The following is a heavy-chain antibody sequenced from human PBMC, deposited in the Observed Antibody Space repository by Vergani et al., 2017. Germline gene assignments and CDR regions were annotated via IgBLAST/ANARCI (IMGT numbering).Heavy chain of an antibody. CDR2: IYYSGST. CDR1: GGSISSYY. CDR3: ARGGWGTVTTFFHYGMDV. Sequence: QVQLQESGPGLVKPSETLSLTCTVSGGSISSYYWSWIRQPPGKGLEWIGYIYYSGSTNYHPSLKSRVTISVDTSKNQFSLKLSYVTAADTAVYYCARGGWGTVTTFFHYGMDVWGQGP. V-gene: IGHV4-59*01. D-gene: IGHD4-17*01. J-gene: IGHJ6*02.